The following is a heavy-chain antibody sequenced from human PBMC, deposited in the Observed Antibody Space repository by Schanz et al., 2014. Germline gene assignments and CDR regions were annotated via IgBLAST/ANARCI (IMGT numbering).Heavy chain of an antibody. D-gene: IGHD3-10*01. CDR3: ARGDMVRGVFDY. J-gene: IGHJ4*02. V-gene: IGHV3-30*04. Sequence: QVQLVESGGAVVQPGRSLRLSCAVSGFTFSSYSMHWVRQAPGKGLEWVALISYDGTIKVHADSVKGRFIISRDNSNNTLFLQMNSLRTEDTAVYYCARGDMVRGVFDYWGQGTLVTVSS. CDR2: ISYDGTIK. CDR1: GFTFSSYS.